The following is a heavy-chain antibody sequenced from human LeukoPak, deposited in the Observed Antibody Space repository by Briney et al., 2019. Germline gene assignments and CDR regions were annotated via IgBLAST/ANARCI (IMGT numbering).Heavy chain of an antibody. CDR3: AVTSTAYCGGDCPHDY. CDR2: ISAYNGNT. V-gene: IGHV1-18*01. D-gene: IGHD2-21*02. Sequence: ASVKVSCKASGYTFTSYGISWVRQAPGQGLEWIGWISAYNGNTNYAQKLQGRVTMTTDTSTSTAYMELRSLRSDDTAVYYCAVTSTAYCGGDCPHDYWGQGTLVTVSS. CDR1: GYTFTSYG. J-gene: IGHJ4*02.